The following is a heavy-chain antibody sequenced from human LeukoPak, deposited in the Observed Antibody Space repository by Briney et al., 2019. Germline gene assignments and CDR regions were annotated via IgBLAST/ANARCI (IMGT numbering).Heavy chain of an antibody. Sequence: PGGSLRLSCAASGFTFSSYAMHWVRQAPGKGLEWVAVISYDGSNKYYADSVKGRFTISRDNSKNTLYLQMNSLRAEDTAVYYCARDLPLVVPAAAYGMDVWGQGTTVTVSS. J-gene: IGHJ6*02. CDR1: GFTFSSYA. V-gene: IGHV3-30-3*01. CDR3: ARDLPLVVPAAAYGMDV. D-gene: IGHD2-2*01. CDR2: ISYDGSNK.